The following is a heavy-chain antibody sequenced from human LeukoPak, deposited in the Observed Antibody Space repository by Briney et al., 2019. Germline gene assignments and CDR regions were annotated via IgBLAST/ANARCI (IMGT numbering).Heavy chain of an antibody. Sequence: PGGSLRLSCAASGFTFSSYSMNWVRQAPGKGLEWVSSISSSSSYIYYADSVKGRFTISRDNAKNSLYLQMNSLRAEDTAVYYCALSCSSTSCPHYYYYGMDVWGQGTTVTVSS. J-gene: IGHJ6*02. V-gene: IGHV3-21*01. CDR2: ISSSSSYI. CDR1: GFTFSSYS. CDR3: ALSCSSTSCPHYYYYGMDV. D-gene: IGHD2-2*01.